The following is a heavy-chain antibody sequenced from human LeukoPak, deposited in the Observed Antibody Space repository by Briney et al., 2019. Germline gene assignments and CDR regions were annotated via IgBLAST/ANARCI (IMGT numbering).Heavy chain of an antibody. Sequence: PGVSLRLSCAASGITFSNYGMHWVRQTPGKGLEWVAFIRNDGSDKYHADSVKGRFTISRDNSKNTLYLQMNSLRAEDTAVYYCASHDYWGQGTLVAVSS. CDR1: GITFSNYG. J-gene: IGHJ4*02. CDR3: ASHDY. CDR2: IRNDGSDK. V-gene: IGHV3-30*02.